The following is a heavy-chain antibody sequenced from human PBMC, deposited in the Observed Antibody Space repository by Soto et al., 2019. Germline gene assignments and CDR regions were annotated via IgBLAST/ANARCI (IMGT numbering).Heavy chain of an antibody. D-gene: IGHD5-12*01. CDR3: ARESGGATATLDYYYFYMDV. Sequence: QVQLVQSGAEVRKPGASVTVSCRSSGDSFNDYYIHWVRQAPGQGLEWMGWINPNSGVTKYAQKFQGWVSMTRDTSIRTGYMQLSRLRSDDTAWYYCARESGGATATLDYYYFYMDVWGTGTTVTVSS. J-gene: IGHJ6*03. CDR2: INPNSGVT. CDR1: GDSFNDYY. V-gene: IGHV1-2*04.